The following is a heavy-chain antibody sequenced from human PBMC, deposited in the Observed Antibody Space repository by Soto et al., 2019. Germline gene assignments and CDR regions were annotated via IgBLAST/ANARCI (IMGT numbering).Heavy chain of an antibody. V-gene: IGHV3-21*01. CDR2: ISSSSSYI. D-gene: IGHD3-9*01. CDR1: GFTFSSYS. CDR3: ARMPPLDLLRYFDWSYAFDI. Sequence: PGGSLRLSCAASGFTFSSYSMNWVRQAPGKGLEWVSSISSSSSYIYYADSVKGRFTISRDNAKNSLYLQMNSLRAEDTAVYYCARMPPLDLLRYFDWSYAFDIWGQGTMVTVSS. J-gene: IGHJ3*02.